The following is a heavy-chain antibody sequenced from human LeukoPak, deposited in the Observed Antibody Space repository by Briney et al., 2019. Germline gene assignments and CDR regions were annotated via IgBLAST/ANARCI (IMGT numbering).Heavy chain of an antibody. J-gene: IGHJ4*01. V-gene: IGHV3-7*01. CDR1: GFTFSSYG. Sequence: GGSLRLSCAASGFTFSSYGMHWVRQAPGKGLEGVASIKQDGSEKYYVDSVKGRFTISRDNAKNPLYLQMNSLRAEDTAVYYCAKDYTPDYWGQGTLVTVSS. CDR3: AKDYTPDY. CDR2: IKQDGSEK.